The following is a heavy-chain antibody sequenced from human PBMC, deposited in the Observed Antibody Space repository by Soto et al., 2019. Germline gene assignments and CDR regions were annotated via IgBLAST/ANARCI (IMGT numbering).Heavy chain of an antibody. Sequence: SEKRACTSSGVTFSSYAISWVRQAPGQGLEWMGGIIPIFGTANYAQKFQGRVTITADESTSTAYMELSSLRSEDTAVYYCAKDAATTEIMIYDVHISGFAFRGQR. CDR1: GVTFSSYA. CDR2: IIPIFGTA. D-gene: IGHD3-16*01. CDR3: AKDAATTEIMIYDVHISGFAF. V-gene: IGHV1-69*13. J-gene: IGHJ1*01.